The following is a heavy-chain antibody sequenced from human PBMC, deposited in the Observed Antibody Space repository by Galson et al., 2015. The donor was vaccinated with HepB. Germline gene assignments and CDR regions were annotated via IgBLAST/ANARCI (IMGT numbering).Heavy chain of an antibody. CDR2: ISDNGGST. CDR3: AKDGPSPPWGYYYGMDV. CDR1: GFTFSSYA. J-gene: IGHJ6*02. D-gene: IGHD7-27*01. V-gene: IGHV3-23*01. Sequence: SLRLSCAASGFTFSSYAMSWVRQAPGKGLEWVSGISDNGGSTYYSESVNGRLIISRDKSKNTLYLQMNSLRAEDTAEYYCAKDGPSPPWGYYYGMDVWGQGTTVTVSS.